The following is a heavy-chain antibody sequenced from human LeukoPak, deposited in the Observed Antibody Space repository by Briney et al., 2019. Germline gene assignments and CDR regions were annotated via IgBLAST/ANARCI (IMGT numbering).Heavy chain of an antibody. CDR2: INSVGSST. D-gene: IGHD3-10*02. CDR1: GFTFSSYW. J-gene: IGHJ5*02. Sequence: GGSLRLSCAASGFTFSSYWMHWVRQAPGKGLVWVSNINSVGSSTRYADSVKGRFTISRDNAKNTLYLQMNSLRAEDTGVYYCTRDMFGGDDLWGQGTLVTVSS. V-gene: IGHV3-74*01. CDR3: TRDMFGGDDL.